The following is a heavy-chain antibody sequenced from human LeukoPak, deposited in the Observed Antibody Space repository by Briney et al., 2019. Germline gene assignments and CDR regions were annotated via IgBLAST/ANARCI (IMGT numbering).Heavy chain of an antibody. Sequence: ASVKVSCKASGGTFSSYAISWVRQAPGQGLEWMGGIIPIFGTANYAQKFQGRVTITADESTSTAYTELSSLRSEDTAVYYCARDRVFAQRYYYMDVWGKGTTVTVSS. CDR2: IIPIFGTA. CDR1: GGTFSSYA. CDR3: ARDRVFAQRYYYMDV. D-gene: IGHD6-13*01. J-gene: IGHJ6*03. V-gene: IGHV1-69*13.